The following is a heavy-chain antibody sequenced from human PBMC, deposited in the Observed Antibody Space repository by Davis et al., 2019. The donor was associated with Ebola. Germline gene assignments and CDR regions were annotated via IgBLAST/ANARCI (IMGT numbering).Heavy chain of an antibody. V-gene: IGHV1-46*01. J-gene: IGHJ4*02. Sequence: ASVKVSCKASGYTFTNYYMHWVRQAPGQGLEWMGMINPNDGRTIYAQNFQGRVTVTTDTSTSTAYMELRSLRSDDTAVYYCARDIGYSFGSGSYSKYDYWGQGTLVTVSS. D-gene: IGHD3-10*01. CDR2: INPNDGRT. CDR1: GYTFTNYY. CDR3: ARDIGYSFGSGSYSKYDY.